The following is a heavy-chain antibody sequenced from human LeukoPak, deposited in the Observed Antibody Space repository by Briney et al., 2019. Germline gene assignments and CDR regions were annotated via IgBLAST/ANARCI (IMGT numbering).Heavy chain of an antibody. Sequence: PGRSLRLSCAASGFTFSSYGMHWVRQAPGKGLEWVAVIWFDGSNKYYADSVKGRFTIFRDNSKNTLYLQMNSLSAEDTAVYYCARGKEQQLYAFDIWGQGTMVTVSS. D-gene: IGHD6-13*01. CDR2: IWFDGSNK. CDR3: ARGKEQQLYAFDI. CDR1: GFTFSSYG. J-gene: IGHJ3*02. V-gene: IGHV3-33*01.